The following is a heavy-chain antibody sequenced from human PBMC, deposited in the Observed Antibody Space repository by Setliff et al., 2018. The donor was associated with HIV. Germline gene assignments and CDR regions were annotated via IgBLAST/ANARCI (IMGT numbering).Heavy chain of an antibody. V-gene: IGHV3-7*01. J-gene: IGHJ4*02. CDR3: AKTRPGSYYDF. CDR2: ISDGSEK. D-gene: IGHD1-26*01. Sequence: PWGSLRLSCAASGFTFSSYPMSWVRQSPGKGPEWVSAISDGSEKYYVDSVKGRFTISRDNAKNSLYLQMNSLRAEDTAVYYCAKTRPGSYYDFWGQGTLVTVSS. CDR1: GFTFSSYP.